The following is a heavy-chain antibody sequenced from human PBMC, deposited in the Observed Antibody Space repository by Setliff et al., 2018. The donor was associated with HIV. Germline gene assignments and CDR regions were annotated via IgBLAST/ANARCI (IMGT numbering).Heavy chain of an antibody. CDR2: IKSKTDGGTT. V-gene: IGHV3-15*07. Sequence: PGGSLRLSCAVSGFTLSDYYMDWVRQAPGKGLEWVGRIKSKTDGGTTDYAAPVKGRFTISRDDSKSTLYLQLTTLRTEDTGFYFCTREIRDGYPRSSNWGQGTLVTVSS. CDR1: GFTLSDYY. CDR3: TREIRDGYPRSSN. D-gene: IGHD3-10*01. J-gene: IGHJ4*02.